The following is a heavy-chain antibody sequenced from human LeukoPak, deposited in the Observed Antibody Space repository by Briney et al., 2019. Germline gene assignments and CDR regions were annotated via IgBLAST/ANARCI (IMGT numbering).Heavy chain of an antibody. V-gene: IGHV3-7*03. J-gene: IGHJ4*02. Sequence: GGSLRLSCAASGFTFSSYGMHWVRQAPGKGLEWVANIKEDGSEKYYVDSVKGQSTISRDNAKNSLFLQMNSLRAEDTAVYYCARTLRGGGALDYWGQGTLVTVSS. CDR2: IKEDGSEK. CDR3: ARTLRGGGALDY. D-gene: IGHD3-16*01. CDR1: GFTFSSYG.